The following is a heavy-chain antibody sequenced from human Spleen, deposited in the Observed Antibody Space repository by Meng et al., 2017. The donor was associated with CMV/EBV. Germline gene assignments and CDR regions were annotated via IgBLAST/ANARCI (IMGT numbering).Heavy chain of an antibody. D-gene: IGHD3-3*01. CDR1: GGTFSNSA. Sequence: ASVKVSCKASGGTFSNSAISWVRQAPGQGLEWMGWISAYNGNTNYAQKLQGRVTMTTDTSTSTAYMELRSLRSDDTAVYYCARGILGDDFWSGPYGMDVWGQGTTVTVSS. J-gene: IGHJ6*02. CDR2: ISAYNGNT. V-gene: IGHV1-18*01. CDR3: ARGILGDDFWSGPYGMDV.